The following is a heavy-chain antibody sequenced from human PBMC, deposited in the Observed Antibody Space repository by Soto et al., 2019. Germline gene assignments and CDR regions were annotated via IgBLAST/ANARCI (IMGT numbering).Heavy chain of an antibody. D-gene: IGHD1-26*01. CDR2: ISSGSKTI. Sequence: GGSLRLSCAASGFTFSSSTVNWVRQAPGKGLEGVSYISSGSKTIFYADSVKGRFTVSRDNAKNSQYLQMNSQRDEDTAVYYCGREYILGARSFDYWGQGTLVTVSS. CDR1: GFTFSSST. V-gene: IGHV3-48*02. J-gene: IGHJ4*02. CDR3: GREYILGARSFDY.